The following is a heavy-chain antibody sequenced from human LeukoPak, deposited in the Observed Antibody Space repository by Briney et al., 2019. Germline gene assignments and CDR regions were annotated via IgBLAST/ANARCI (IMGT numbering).Heavy chain of an antibody. CDR1: GGSISTYY. D-gene: IGHD3-10*01. CDR3: ARDLLGRGGSFDY. Sequence: PSETLSLTCTVSGGSISTYYWSWIRQPPGKGLEWIGYIYSGGSTNYNPSLKSRVTMSVDTSKNQFSLKLNSVTAADTAVYYCARDLLGRGGSFDYWGQGTLVTVSS. V-gene: IGHV4-59*01. CDR2: IYSGGST. J-gene: IGHJ4*02.